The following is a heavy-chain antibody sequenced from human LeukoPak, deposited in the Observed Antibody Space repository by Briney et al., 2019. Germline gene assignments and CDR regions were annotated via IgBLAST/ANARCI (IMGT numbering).Heavy chain of an antibody. CDR1: GGSFSDYF. CDR2: INHSGDT. J-gene: IGHJ6*03. D-gene: IGHD1-26*01. CDR3: ARGRRLVGAQRPLYFYYYYFDV. V-gene: IGHV4-34*01. Sequence: PSETLPLTCTVYGGSFSDYFWTWIRQSPGEGLQWIGDINHSGDTNYNPSLKSRVTISVDTSKNQFSLNLTSVTAADTAVYFCARGRRLVGAQRPLYFYYYYFDVWGKGTTVTGSS.